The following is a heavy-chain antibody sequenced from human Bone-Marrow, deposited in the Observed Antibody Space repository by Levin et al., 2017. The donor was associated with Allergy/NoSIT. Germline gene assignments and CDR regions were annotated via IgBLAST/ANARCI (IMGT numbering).Heavy chain of an antibody. J-gene: IGHJ4*02. D-gene: IGHD1/OR15-1a*01. CDR1: GDTFSSYT. CDR3: ARGILERTGL. CDR2: IIPLLGTT. V-gene: IGHV1-69*08. Sequence: SVKVSCKPSGDTFSSYTLSWVRQAPGQGLEYMGRIIPLLGTTNYAHKFQGRVAMTADKSTTTAYMELSSLTTEDTAVYYCARGILERTGLWGQGTPVTVSS.